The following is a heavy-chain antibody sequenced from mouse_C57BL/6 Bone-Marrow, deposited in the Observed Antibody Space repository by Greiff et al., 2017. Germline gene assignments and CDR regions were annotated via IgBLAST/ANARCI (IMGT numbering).Heavy chain of an antibody. CDR1: GFTFSDYG. CDR2: ISSGSSTI. D-gene: IGHD1-1*01. CDR3: ARGLLRFDY. Sequence: EVKLMESGGGLVKPGGSLKLSCAASGFTFSDYGMHWVRQAPEKGLEWVAYISSGSSTIYYADTVKGRFTISRDNAKNTLFLQMTSLRSEDTAMYYCARGLLRFDYWGQGTTLTVAS. V-gene: IGHV5-17*01. J-gene: IGHJ2*01.